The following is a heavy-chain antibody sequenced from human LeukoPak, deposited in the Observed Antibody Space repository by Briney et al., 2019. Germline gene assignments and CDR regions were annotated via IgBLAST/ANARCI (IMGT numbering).Heavy chain of an antibody. V-gene: IGHV4-39*01. J-gene: IGHJ4*02. Sequence: SETLSLTCTVSGGSISSSSYYWGWIRQPPGKGLEWLGAIYYSGSTYYNPSLKSRVTISVDTSKNQFSLKLSSVTAADTAVYYCARGYSGYDPFDYWGQGTLVTVSS. CDR2: IYYSGST. CDR1: GGSISSSSYY. CDR3: ARGYSGYDPFDY. D-gene: IGHD5-12*01.